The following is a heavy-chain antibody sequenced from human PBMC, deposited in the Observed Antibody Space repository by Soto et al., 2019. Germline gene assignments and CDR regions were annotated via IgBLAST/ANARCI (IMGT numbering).Heavy chain of an antibody. CDR1: GGSFSGYY. CDR2: INHSGST. V-gene: IGHV4-34*01. J-gene: IGHJ6*02. Sequence: SETLSLTCAVYGGSFSGYYLSWIRQPPGKGLEWIGEINHSGSTNYNPSLKSRVTISADKSISTAYLQWSSLKASDTAMYYCARDPGSGWAYGMDVWGQGTTVTVSS. CDR3: ARDPGSGWAYGMDV. D-gene: IGHD6-19*01.